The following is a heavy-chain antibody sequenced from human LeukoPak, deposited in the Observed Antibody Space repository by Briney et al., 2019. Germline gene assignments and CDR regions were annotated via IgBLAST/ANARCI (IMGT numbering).Heavy chain of an antibody. CDR2: IKQDGSEA. J-gene: IGHJ3*02. CDR3: ARNAFDI. V-gene: IGHV3-7*01. CDR1: GFTLSIYW. Sequence: AGGSLRLSCAASGFTLSIYWMSWGRPAPGKGPGCVGNIKQDGSEASYVDSVKGRFTISRDNAKNSLYLQMNSLRAEDTAVYYCARNAFDIWGQGTMVTVSS.